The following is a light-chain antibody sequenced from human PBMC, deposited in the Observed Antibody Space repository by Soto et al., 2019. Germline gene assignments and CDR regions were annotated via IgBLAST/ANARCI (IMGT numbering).Light chain of an antibody. Sequence: DIQMTQSPSTLSASVGDRVTITCRASQSISSWLAWYQQKPGKAPKLLIYKASSLESGVPSRFSGRGSGTEFTLTISSLQRDDFATYYCQQYNSYSYAFGQGTKLEIK. CDR2: KAS. CDR1: QSISSW. V-gene: IGKV1-5*03. CDR3: QQYNSYSYA. J-gene: IGKJ2*01.